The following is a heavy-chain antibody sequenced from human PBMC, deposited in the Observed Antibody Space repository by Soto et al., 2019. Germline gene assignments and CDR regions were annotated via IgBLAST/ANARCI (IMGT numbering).Heavy chain of an antibody. D-gene: IGHD2-15*01. V-gene: IGHV3-64*01. CDR2: ISSNGGST. CDR3: AREWGYCSGGSCYPYYYYYYMDV. CDR1: GFTFSSYA. Sequence: EVQLVESGGGLVQPGGSLRLSCAASGFTFSSYAMHWVRQAPGKGLEYVSAISSNGGSTYYANSVKGRFTISRDNSKNTLYLQMGSLRAEDIAVYYCAREWGYCSGGSCYPYYYYYYMDVWGKGTTVTVSS. J-gene: IGHJ6*03.